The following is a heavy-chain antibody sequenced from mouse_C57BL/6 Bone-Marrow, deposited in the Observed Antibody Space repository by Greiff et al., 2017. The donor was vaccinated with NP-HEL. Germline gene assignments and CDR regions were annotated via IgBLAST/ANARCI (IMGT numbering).Heavy chain of an antibody. CDR3: ARRKGPYGPPYYFDY. CDR2: IYPSDSET. J-gene: IGHJ2*01. D-gene: IGHD1-1*02. V-gene: IGHV1-61*01. Sequence: QVQLQQPGAELVRPGSSVKLSCKASGYTFTSYWMDWVKQRPGQGLEWIGNIYPSDSETHYNQKFKDKATLTVDKSSSTAYMQLSSLTSEDSAVYYGARRKGPYGPPYYFDYWGQGTTLTVSS. CDR1: GYTFTSYW.